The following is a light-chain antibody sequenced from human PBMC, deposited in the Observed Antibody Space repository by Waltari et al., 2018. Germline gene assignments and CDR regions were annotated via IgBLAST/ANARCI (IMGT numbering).Light chain of an antibody. CDR2: DNN. CDR3: RSYYSSLRGSL. CDR1: SSNIGAGFD. J-gene: IGLJ2*01. Sequence: QSGLPQPPSVSGAPGQRVTIPCTGSSSNIGAGFDVPWYQVLPGTAPKLLIFDNNIRPSAGADRFSVSKSVTYAFLVITGLQAEDEADYYCRSYYSSLRGSLFGGGTKLTVL. V-gene: IGLV1-40*01.